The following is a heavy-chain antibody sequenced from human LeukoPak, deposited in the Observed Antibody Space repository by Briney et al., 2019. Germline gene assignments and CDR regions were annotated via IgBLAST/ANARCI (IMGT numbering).Heavy chain of an antibody. V-gene: IGHV4-39*07. CDR1: GGSISSSSYY. J-gene: IGHJ6*03. CDR2: IYYSGST. Sequence: PSETLSLTCTVSGGSISSSSYYWGWIRQPPGKGLEWIGSIYYSGSTYYNPSLKSRVTISVDTSKNQFSLKVSSVTAADSAVYYCARWPRERNRITVTNYSYYRDVGGRGTTVTVSS. CDR3: ARWPRERNRITVTNYSYYRDV. D-gene: IGHD4-11*01.